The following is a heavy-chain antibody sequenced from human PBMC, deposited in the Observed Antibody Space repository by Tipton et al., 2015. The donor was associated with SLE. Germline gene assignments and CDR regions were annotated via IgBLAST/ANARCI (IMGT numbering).Heavy chain of an antibody. V-gene: IGHV4-39*01. J-gene: IGHJ4*02. CDR1: GDSISSTFYY. CDR3: ARLGGPLYY. D-gene: IGHD3-10*01. Sequence: TLSLTCTVSGDSISSTFYYWGWIRQPPGKGLEWIGSIYYSGTTHYNPSLKSRVTISVHTSKNQFSLKLTSVTAADTAVYYCARLGGPLYYWGQGTLVTVSS. CDR2: IYYSGTT.